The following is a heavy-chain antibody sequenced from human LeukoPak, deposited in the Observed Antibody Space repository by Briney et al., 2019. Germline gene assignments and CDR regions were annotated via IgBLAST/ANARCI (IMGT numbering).Heavy chain of an antibody. J-gene: IGHJ4*02. V-gene: IGHV3-30*18. CDR3: AKVQVGYYGSSGPMDY. D-gene: IGHD3-22*01. Sequence: PGGSLTLFCAASGFTFSSYGMHWVRQAPGKGLEGVAVISYDGSNKYYADSVKGRFTISRDNSKNTLYLQMNSLRAEDTAVYYCAKVQVGYYGSSGPMDYWGQGTLVTVSS. CDR2: ISYDGSNK. CDR1: GFTFSSYG.